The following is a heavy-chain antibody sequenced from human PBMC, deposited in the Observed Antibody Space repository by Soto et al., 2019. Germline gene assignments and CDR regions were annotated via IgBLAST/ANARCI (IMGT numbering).Heavy chain of an antibody. D-gene: IGHD1-1*01. J-gene: IGHJ6*02. V-gene: IGHV4-59*01. CDR1: GGSISRYY. Sequence: SETLSLTCTVSGGSISRYYWSWIRQPPGKGLEWIGYIYYSGHTNHNPSLKSRVTISVDTSKNQFSLKLSSVTAADTAVYYCARGIEKTEMDVGGQGPTVTFS. CDR2: IYYSGHT. CDR3: ARGIEKTEMDV.